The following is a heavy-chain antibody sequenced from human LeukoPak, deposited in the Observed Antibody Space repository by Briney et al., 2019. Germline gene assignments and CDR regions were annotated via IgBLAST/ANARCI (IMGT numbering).Heavy chain of an antibody. J-gene: IGHJ4*02. CDR1: VGTFSSYA. D-gene: IGHD1-26*01. CDR2: IIPIFGTA. CDR3: ERDRRVGAAYYFDY. Sequence: SVKVSCKASVGTFSSYAISWVRQAPGQGLEWMGGIIPIFGTANYAQKFQGRVTINTDESTSTAYMELSSLRSEDTAVYYCERDRRVGAAYYFDYWGQGTLVTVSS. V-gene: IGHV1-69*05.